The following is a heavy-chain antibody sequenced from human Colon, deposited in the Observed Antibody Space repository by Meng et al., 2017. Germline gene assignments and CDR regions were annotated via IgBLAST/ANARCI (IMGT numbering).Heavy chain of an antibody. CDR1: GFTFSNYQ. CDR3: AKDWAGHSEKSCDP. J-gene: IGHJ5*02. V-gene: IGHV3-7*01. D-gene: IGHD1-14*01. CDR2: VLQDGNTK. Sequence: GESLKISCTASGFTFSNYQMSWVRQAPGKGLEWGAKVLQDGNTKFYVDSVRGRFTVSRDNARSSLHLQMNSLRVEDTAIYFCAKDWAGHSEKSCDPWGQGTLVTVSS.